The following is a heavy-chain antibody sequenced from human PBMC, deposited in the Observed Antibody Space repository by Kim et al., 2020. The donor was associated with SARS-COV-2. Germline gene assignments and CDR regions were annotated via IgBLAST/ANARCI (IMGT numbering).Heavy chain of an antibody. CDR1: GGSFSGYY. CDR2: INHSGST. Sequence: SETLSLTCAVYGGSFSGYYWSCIRQPPGKGLEWIGEINHSGSTNYNPSLKSRVTISVDTSKNQFSLKLSSVTAADTAVYYCARGRGGTFITMVRSFDYWGQGTLVTVSS. D-gene: IGHD3-10*01. CDR3: ARGRGGTFITMVRSFDY. J-gene: IGHJ4*02. V-gene: IGHV4-34*01.